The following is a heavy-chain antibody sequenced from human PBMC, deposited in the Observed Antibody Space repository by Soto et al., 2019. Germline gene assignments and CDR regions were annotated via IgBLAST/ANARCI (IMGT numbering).Heavy chain of an antibody. J-gene: IGHJ3*02. Sequence: ASVKVSCKVSGYTLTELSMHCVRQAPGKGLEWMGGFDPEDGETIYAQKFQARVTMTEDTSTDTAYMELSSLRSEDTAVYYCASATVTPGPDAFDICGQGTLVTVSS. D-gene: IGHD4-4*01. CDR1: GYTLTELS. CDR3: ASATVTPGPDAFDI. CDR2: FDPEDGET. V-gene: IGHV1-24*01.